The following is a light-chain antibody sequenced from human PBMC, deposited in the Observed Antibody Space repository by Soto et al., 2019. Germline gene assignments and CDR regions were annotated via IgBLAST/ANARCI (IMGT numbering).Light chain of an antibody. J-gene: IGLJ3*02. CDR1: RSSIGAYD. CDR3: QSFDNNLNGSV. Sequence: QSVLTQPPSVSGAPGQTVTISCTGTRSSIGAYDVHWYQQIPGTAPKLLIYGNNNRPSGVPDRFSGSKSGNSASLAITGLQADDEADYYCQSFDNNLNGSVFGGGTKLTVL. CDR2: GNN. V-gene: IGLV1-40*01.